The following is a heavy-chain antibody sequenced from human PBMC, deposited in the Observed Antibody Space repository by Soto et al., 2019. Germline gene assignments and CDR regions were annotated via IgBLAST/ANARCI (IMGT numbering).Heavy chain of an antibody. J-gene: IGHJ4*02. CDR2: IYYSGST. CDR1: GGSISSYY. V-gene: IGHV4-59*08. D-gene: IGHD3-10*01. CDR3: ARHNQGVLDY. Sequence: SETLSLTCTVSGGSISSYYWSWIRQPPGKGLEWIGYIYYSGSTNYNPSLKSRVTISVDTSKNQFSLKLSSVTAADTAVYYCARHNQGVLDYWGQGTLVTVSS.